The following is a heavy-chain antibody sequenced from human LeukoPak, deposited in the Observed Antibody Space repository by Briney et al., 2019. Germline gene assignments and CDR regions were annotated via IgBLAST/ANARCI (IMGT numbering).Heavy chain of an antibody. J-gene: IGHJ4*02. CDR2: IIPIFGTT. V-gene: IGHV1-69*01. CDR3: ARGRFRYYDTNGYYPPFDS. Sequence: SVKVSCKASEGTFNSYAISWVRQAPGQGLEWMGGIIPIFGTTNYVQKLQGRVTITADESTSAAYMELRSLRSEDTAMYYCARGRFRYYDTNGYYPPFDSWGQGTLVTVSS. CDR1: EGTFNSYA. D-gene: IGHD3-22*01.